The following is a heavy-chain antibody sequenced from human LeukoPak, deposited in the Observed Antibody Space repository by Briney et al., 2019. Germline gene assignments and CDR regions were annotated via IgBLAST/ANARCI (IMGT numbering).Heavy chain of an antibody. Sequence: SETLSLTCTVSGYSINSGYFWGWVRQPPGKGPEWIGSIFHTGDVYYNPSLRSRVTLSIDTSRNQVSLKVTSVTAADTALYYCARVVASTSIDSWGQGILVTVSS. CDR2: IFHTGDV. CDR1: GYSINSGYF. CDR3: ARVVASTSIDS. V-gene: IGHV4-38-2*02. D-gene: IGHD2-15*01. J-gene: IGHJ4*02.